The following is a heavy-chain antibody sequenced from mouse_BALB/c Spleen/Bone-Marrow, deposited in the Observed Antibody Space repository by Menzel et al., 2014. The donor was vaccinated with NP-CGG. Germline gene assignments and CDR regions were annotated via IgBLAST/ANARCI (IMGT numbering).Heavy chain of an antibody. V-gene: IGHV14-3*02. CDR1: GFNIKDTY. CDR3: AGLDLFAY. CDR2: IDPANGNT. J-gene: IGHJ3*01. D-gene: IGHD3-3*01. Sequence: EVQLQQSGAELVKPGASVKLSCTASGFNIKDTYMHWVKQRPEQGLEWIGRIDPANGNTKYDPKFQGKATITAGTSSNTAYLQLSSLTSEDTAVYYCAGLDLFAYWGQGTLVTVSA.